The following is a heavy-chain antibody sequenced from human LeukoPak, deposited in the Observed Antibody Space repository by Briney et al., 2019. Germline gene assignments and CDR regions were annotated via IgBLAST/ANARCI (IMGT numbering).Heavy chain of an antibody. J-gene: IGHJ5*02. Sequence: SETLSLTCAVYGGSFSGYYWSWIRQPPGKGLEWIGEINHSGSTNYNPSLKSRVTISVDTSKNQFSLKLSSVTAADTAVYYCARSPLPDYDSRGRWFDPWGQGTLVTVSS. CDR3: ARSPLPDYDSRGRWFDP. V-gene: IGHV4-34*01. CDR1: GGSFSGYY. D-gene: IGHD3-22*01. CDR2: INHSGST.